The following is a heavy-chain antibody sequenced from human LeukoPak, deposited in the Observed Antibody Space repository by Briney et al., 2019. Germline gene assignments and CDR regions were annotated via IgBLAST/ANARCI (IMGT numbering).Heavy chain of an antibody. D-gene: IGHD6-13*01. Sequence: SETLSLTCTVSGASIRSYYWSWIRQPPGKGLEWIGYFYYSGSTNYNPSLKSRVTISVDTSKNQFSLKLNSVTAADTAVYYCASAIAIPAWAFDLWGQGTAVTVSP. CDR2: FYYSGST. J-gene: IGHJ3*01. V-gene: IGHV4-59*01. CDR3: ASAIAIPAWAFDL. CDR1: GASIRSYY.